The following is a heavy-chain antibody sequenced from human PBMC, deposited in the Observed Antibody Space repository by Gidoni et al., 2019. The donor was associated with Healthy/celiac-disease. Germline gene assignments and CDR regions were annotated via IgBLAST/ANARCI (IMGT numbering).Heavy chain of an antibody. CDR2: IDYSGST. CDR3: ARVVPAAIPHRPGGVYYFDY. CDR1: GCSISRSSYY. Sequence: QLQLQESGPGLVKPSETLSLTCTFSGCSISRSSYYLGWIRQPPGKGLEWIGSIDYSGSTYYNPSLKSRVTISVDTSKNQCSLKLSSVTAADTAVYYCARVVPAAIPHRPGGVYYFDYWGQGTLVTVSS. D-gene: IGHD2-2*01. J-gene: IGHJ4*02. V-gene: IGHV4-39*01.